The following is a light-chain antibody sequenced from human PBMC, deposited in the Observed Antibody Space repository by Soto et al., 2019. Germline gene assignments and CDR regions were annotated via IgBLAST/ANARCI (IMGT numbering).Light chain of an antibody. CDR2: HDN. J-gene: IGLJ3*02. V-gene: IGLV1-44*01. CDR3: AAWDDSLNGRV. Sequence: QTVVTQPPSASGTPGQRVTISCSGSSSNIRSNTVSWYQQFPGTAPKLLIYHDNQRPSGVPDRFSGSKSGTSASLAISGLQSEDEADYYCAAWDDSLNGRVFGGGTKLTVL. CDR1: SSNIRSNT.